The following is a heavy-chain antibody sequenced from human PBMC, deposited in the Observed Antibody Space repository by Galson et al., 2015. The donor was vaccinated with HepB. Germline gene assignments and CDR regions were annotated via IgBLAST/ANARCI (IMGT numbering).Heavy chain of an antibody. V-gene: IGHV3-74*01. J-gene: IGHJ4*02. CDR3: AGGHSGSSHIDY. D-gene: IGHD1-26*01. CDR1: GFMFSSYW. Sequence: SLRLSCAASGFMFSSYWMHWVRQAPGKGLVWVSRVTSDGISTTYADSVKGRFTISRDNAKNTLHLQMNSLRADDTAVYYCAGGHSGSSHIDYWGQGTLVTVSS. CDR2: VTSDGIST.